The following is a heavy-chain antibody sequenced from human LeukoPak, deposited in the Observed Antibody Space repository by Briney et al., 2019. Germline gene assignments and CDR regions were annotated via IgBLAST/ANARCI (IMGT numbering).Heavy chain of an antibody. CDR3: ARRGFGSGSYLDS. J-gene: IGHJ4*02. CDR1: GTTFTGYY. Sequence: ASVKVSCKASGTTFTGYYLHWVRQAPGQGLEWMGWINPSGGTNYAQKFQGRVTMTRDTSISTAYMELSRLTSDDTAVYYCARRGFGSGSYLDSWGQGTLVTVSS. D-gene: IGHD3-10*01. V-gene: IGHV1-2*02. CDR2: INPSGGT.